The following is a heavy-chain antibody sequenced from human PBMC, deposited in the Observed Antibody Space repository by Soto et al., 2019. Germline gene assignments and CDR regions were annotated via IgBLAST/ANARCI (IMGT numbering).Heavy chain of an antibody. D-gene: IGHD1-1*01. CDR3: AAIPTGYYYYNMDV. J-gene: IGHJ6*02. Sequence: ETRSITLIVSGACMSGFYWSWIRQPPGKGLEWIGYIHESGSTNYNPSLKSRITISVDTSKSQFYMKLNSVTAADTAVYYCAAIPTGYYYYNMDVWGQGTTVT. CDR2: IHESGST. CDR1: GACMSGFY. V-gene: IGHV4-59*01.